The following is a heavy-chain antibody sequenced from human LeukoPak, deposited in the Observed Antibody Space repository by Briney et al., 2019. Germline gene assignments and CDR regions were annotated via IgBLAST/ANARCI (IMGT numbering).Heavy chain of an antibody. CDR3: ATTYYYGSGSYYPPSV. D-gene: IGHD3-10*01. CDR2: IRYDGSNK. J-gene: IGHJ6*04. Sequence: GGSLRLSCATSGFTFSSYGMHWVRQAPGKGLEWVAFIRYDGSNKYYADSGKGRFTISRDNSKNTLYLQMNSLRAEDTAVYYCATTYYYGSGSYYPPSVWGKGTTVTISS. V-gene: IGHV3-30*02. CDR1: GFTFSSYG.